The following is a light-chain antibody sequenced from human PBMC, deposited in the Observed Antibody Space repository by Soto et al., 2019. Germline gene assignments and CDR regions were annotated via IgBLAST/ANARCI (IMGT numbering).Light chain of an antibody. V-gene: IGKV3-11*01. J-gene: IGKJ4*01. Sequence: EIVLTQSPATLSLSPGERATLSCRASQSVSSYLAWYQRKPGQAPRLLIYDASNRATGIPARFSGSGSGTDFTLTISSLEPEDFAVYYCQQRSNWPPSVTFGGGTKVDIK. CDR2: DAS. CDR1: QSVSSY. CDR3: QQRSNWPPSVT.